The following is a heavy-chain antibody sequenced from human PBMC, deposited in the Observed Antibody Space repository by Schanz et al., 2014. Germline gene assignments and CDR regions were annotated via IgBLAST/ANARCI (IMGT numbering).Heavy chain of an antibody. CDR2: IYSDGST. V-gene: IGHV3-66*01. J-gene: IGHJ4*02. Sequence: EVQLVESGGGLVQPGGSLRLSCAASGFTVSNNYMSWVRQAPGKGLECVSIIYSDGSTYYVDSVKGRFIISRDNSKNTVYLQMNSLRAEDTAVYYCARSEMDRGVIWGYWGQGTLVTVSS. CDR3: ARSEMDRGVIWGY. CDR1: GFTVSNNY. D-gene: IGHD3-10*01.